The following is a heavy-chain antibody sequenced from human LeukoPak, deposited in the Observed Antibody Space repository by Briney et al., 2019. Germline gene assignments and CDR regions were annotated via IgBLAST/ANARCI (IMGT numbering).Heavy chain of an antibody. CDR3: ARLWDSSSSLAY. J-gene: IGHJ4*02. CDR1: GGSISSYY. CDR2: IYYSGGT. D-gene: IGHD6-6*01. V-gene: IGHV4-59*08. Sequence: PSERRSLTCTVSGGSISSYYWTWIRQPPGKGLGLEWIGYIYYSGGTNYNPSLKSRVTISIDTSKNQVSLKLSSVTAADTAVYYSARLWDSSSSLAYCGQGTLVTVSS.